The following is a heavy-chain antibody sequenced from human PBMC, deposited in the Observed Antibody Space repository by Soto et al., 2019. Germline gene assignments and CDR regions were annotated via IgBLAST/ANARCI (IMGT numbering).Heavy chain of an antibody. Sequence: SETLSLTCAVSGGSISSSNWWSWVRQPPGKGLEWIGEIYHSGSTNYNPSLKSRVTMSVDKSKNQFSLKLSSVTAADTAVYYCARGGRLPQFDYWGQGTLVTVSS. CDR2: IYHSGST. J-gene: IGHJ4*02. V-gene: IGHV4-4*02. CDR1: GGSISSSNW. D-gene: IGHD4-17*01. CDR3: ARGGRLPQFDY.